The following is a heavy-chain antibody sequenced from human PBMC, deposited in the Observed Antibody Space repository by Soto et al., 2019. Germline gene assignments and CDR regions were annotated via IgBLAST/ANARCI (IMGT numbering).Heavy chain of an antibody. CDR2: IIPIFGTA. CDR3: ARDPKDIVVVPAAPGTVYNWFDP. J-gene: IGHJ5*02. V-gene: IGHV1-69*13. Sequence: GASVKVSCKASGGTFSSYAISWVRQAPGQGLEWMGGIIPIFGTANYAQKSQGRVTITADESTSTAYMELSSLRSEDTAVYYCARDPKDIVVVPAAPGTVYNWFDPWGQGTLVTVSS. D-gene: IGHD2-2*01. CDR1: GGTFSSYA.